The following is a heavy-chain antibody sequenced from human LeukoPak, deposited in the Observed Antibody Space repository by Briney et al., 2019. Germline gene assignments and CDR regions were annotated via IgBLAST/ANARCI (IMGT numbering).Heavy chain of an antibody. CDR2: ICPGDSDT. J-gene: IGHJ4*02. D-gene: IGHD3-22*01. CDR1: GYSFTSNW. Sequence: GESLKISCKGSGYSFTSNWIGWVRQMPGKGLEWMGIICPGDSDTRYSPSFQGQVTISADKSNSTAYLQWSSLKASDTAMYYCARRWLLGSLEFDYWGQGTLVTVSS. V-gene: IGHV5-51*01. CDR3: ARRWLLGSLEFDY.